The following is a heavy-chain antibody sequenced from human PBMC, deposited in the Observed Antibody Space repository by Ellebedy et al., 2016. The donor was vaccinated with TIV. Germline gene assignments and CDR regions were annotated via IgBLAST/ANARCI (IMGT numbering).Heavy chain of an antibody. CDR2: IKQDGSEK. CDR1: GFTFSSYW. J-gene: IGHJ4*02. D-gene: IGHD6-19*01. CDR3: AKDHSSGWSD. Sequence: GGSLRLSCAASGFTFSSYWMSWVRQAPGKGLEWVANIKQDGSEKYYVDSVKGRFTISRDNAKNALYLQMNRLRAEDTAVYYCAKDHSSGWSDWGQGTLVTVSS. V-gene: IGHV3-7*03.